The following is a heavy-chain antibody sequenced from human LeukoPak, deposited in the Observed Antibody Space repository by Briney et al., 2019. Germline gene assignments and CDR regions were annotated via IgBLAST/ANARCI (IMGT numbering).Heavy chain of an antibody. V-gene: IGHV4-59*12. CDR1: GGSISSYY. D-gene: IGHD4-17*01. CDR3: ARLSTVTTSFDY. J-gene: IGHJ4*02. Sequence: PSETLSLTCTVSGGSISSYYWSWIRQPPGKGLEWIAYIYYSGSTNYNPSLKSRVTISVDTSKNQFSLKLSSVTAADTAVYYCARLSTVTTSFDYWGQGTLVTVSS. CDR2: IYYSGST.